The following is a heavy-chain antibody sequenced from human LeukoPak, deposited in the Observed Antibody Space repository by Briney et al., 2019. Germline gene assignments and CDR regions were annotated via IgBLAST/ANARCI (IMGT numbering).Heavy chain of an antibody. Sequence: SETLSLTCTVSGYSISSGYYWGWIRQPPGKGLEWIGSIYHSGSTYYNPSLKSRVTISVDTSKNQFSLKLSSVTAADTAVYYCARGYGDFYWGQGTLVTVSS. V-gene: IGHV4-38-2*02. J-gene: IGHJ4*02. D-gene: IGHD4-17*01. CDR2: IYHSGST. CDR1: GYSISSGYY. CDR3: ARGYGDFY.